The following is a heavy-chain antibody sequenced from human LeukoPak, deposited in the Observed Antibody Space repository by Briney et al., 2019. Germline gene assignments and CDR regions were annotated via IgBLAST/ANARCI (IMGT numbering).Heavy chain of an antibody. CDR1: GGSFSGYY. V-gene: IGHV4-34*01. CDR2: INHSGST. CDR3: AASSIAARSTDY. Sequence: PSETLSLTCAVYGGSFSGYYWSWIRQPPGKGLEWIGEINHSGSTNYNPSLKSRVTISVDTSKNQFSLKLSSVTAADTAVYYCAASSIAARSTDYWGQGTLVTVSS. J-gene: IGHJ4*02. D-gene: IGHD6-6*01.